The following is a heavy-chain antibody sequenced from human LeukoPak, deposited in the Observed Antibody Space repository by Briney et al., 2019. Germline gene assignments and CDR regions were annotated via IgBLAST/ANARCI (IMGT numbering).Heavy chain of an antibody. D-gene: IGHD2-15*01. CDR3: TTELIYGVVVNASPLDY. V-gene: IGHV3-15*01. J-gene: IGHJ4*02. CDR2: IKSKTDGGTT. Sequence: WGSLRLSCAASGFTFSNAWMSWVRQAPGRGREWAGCIKSKTDGGTTNYAAPGKGRFSISTDDSKNTLYLQMNSLKAEATAVYYCTTELIYGVVVNASPLDYWGQGTMVTVSS. CDR1: GFTFSNAW.